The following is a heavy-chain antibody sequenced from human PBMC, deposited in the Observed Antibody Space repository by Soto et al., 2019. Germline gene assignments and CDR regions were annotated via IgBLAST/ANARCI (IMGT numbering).Heavy chain of an antibody. CDR2: INHSGST. CDR3: ARGGGYCSGGSCRADY. V-gene: IGHV4-34*01. J-gene: IGHJ4*02. Sequence: ASETLSLTCAVYGGSFSGYYWSWIRQPPGKGLEWIGEINHSGSTNYNPSLKSRVTISVDTSKNQFSLKLSSVTAADTAVYYCARGGGYCSGGSCRADYWGQGTLVTVSS. CDR1: GGSFSGYY. D-gene: IGHD2-15*01.